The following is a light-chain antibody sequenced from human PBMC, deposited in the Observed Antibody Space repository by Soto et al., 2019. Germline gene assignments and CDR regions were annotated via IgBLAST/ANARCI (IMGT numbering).Light chain of an antibody. CDR1: QSLSVSY. CDR2: STS. Sequence: PGDRATLSCRASQSLSVSYIAWYQQKPGQAPRLLIYSTSTRAAGIPDRFTGRGSGTHFTLAISRLEPEDFAVYYCHQFGDSPQTFGQGTKV. J-gene: IGKJ1*01. CDR3: HQFGDSPQT. V-gene: IGKV3-20*01.